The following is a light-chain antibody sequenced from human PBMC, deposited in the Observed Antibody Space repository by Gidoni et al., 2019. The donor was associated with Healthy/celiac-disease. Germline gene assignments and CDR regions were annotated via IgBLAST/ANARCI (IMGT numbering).Light chain of an antibody. V-gene: IGKV4-1*01. Sequence: DIVMTQSPDSLAVSLGERATINCKSSQSVLYSSNNKNYLAWYQQKPGQPPKLLIYWASTRESGVPDRFSGSGSGTDFTLTISSLQAEDVAVYYCQQYYSTPSRTFXQXTKVEIK. CDR2: WAS. J-gene: IGKJ1*01. CDR1: QSVLYSSNNKNY. CDR3: QQYYSTPSRT.